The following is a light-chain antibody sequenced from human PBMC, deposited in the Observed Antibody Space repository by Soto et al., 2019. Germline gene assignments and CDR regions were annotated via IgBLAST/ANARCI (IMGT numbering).Light chain of an antibody. CDR2: KAS. CDR1: QGISSY. Sequence: DIQLTQSPSFLSASVGDRVTITCRASQGISSYLAWYQQKPGKAPKLLISKASSLQSGVPSRFSGSGSGTEFTLTISSLQPDDFATYYCQQYNSYRAFGQGTKVDI. V-gene: IGKV1-9*01. J-gene: IGKJ1*01. CDR3: QQYNSYRA.